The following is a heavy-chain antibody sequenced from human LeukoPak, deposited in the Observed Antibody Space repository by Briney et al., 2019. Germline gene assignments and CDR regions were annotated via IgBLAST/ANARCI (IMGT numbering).Heavy chain of an antibody. D-gene: IGHD3-22*01. J-gene: IGHJ4*02. Sequence: ASVKVSCKASGYTFTSYGISWVRQAPGQGLEWMGWISAYNGNTNYAQKLQGRVTMTTDTSTSTAYMELRSLRSDDTAVYYCARINYYDSSGLLGTFDYWGQGTLVTVFS. CDR1: GYTFTSYG. CDR3: ARINYYDSSGLLGTFDY. CDR2: ISAYNGNT. V-gene: IGHV1-18*01.